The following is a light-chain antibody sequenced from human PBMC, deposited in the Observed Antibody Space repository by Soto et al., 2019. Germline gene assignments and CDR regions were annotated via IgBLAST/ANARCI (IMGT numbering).Light chain of an antibody. CDR3: AAWDDSLSGLHGV. J-gene: IGLJ3*02. CDR2: RNN. CDR1: SSNIGSNY. Sequence: QLVLTQPPSASGTPGQRVTISCSGSSSNIGSNYVYWYQQLPGTAPKLLIYRNNQRPSGVPDRFSGSKSGTSASLAISGLRSEDEADYYCAAWDDSLSGLHGVFGGGTKLTVL. V-gene: IGLV1-47*01.